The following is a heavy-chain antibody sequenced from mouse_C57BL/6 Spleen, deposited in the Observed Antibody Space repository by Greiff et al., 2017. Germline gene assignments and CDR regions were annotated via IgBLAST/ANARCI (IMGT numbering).Heavy chain of an antibody. CDR3: ARRGKNYGAWFAY. V-gene: IGHV3-6*01. D-gene: IGHD1-1*01. CDR2: ISYDGSN. Sequence: EVQLVESGPGLVKPSQSLSLTCSVTGYSITSGYYWNWIRQLPGNKLEWMGYISYDGSNNYNPSLKNRISITRDTSKNQFFLKLNSVTTEDTATYYCARRGKNYGAWFAYWGQGTLVTVSA. J-gene: IGHJ3*01. CDR1: GYSITSGYY.